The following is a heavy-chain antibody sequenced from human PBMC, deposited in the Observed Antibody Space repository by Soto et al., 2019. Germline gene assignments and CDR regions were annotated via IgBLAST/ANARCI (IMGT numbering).Heavy chain of an antibody. CDR3: ARGYDFWSGSLYYYYGMDV. V-gene: IGHV4-34*01. CDR1: GGSFSGYY. J-gene: IGHJ6*02. CDR2: INHSGST. Sequence: SETLSLTCAVYGGSFSGYYWSWIRQPPGKGLEWIGEINHSGSTNYNPSLKSRVTISVDTSKNQFSLKLSSVTAADTAVYYCARGYDFWSGSLYYYYGMDVWGQGTTVTVSS. D-gene: IGHD3-3*01.